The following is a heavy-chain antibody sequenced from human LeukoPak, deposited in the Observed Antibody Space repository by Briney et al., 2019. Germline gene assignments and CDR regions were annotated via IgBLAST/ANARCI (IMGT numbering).Heavy chain of an antibody. CDR3: ARVAYYYDRTDWLNPFYYYYMDV. CDR1: GGSISSYY. Sequence: PSETLSLTCTVSGGSISSYYWSWIRQPPGKGLEWIGYIYYSGSTNYNPSLKSRVIMSVDTSKNQFSLKLNSVAAADTAVYFCARVAYYYDRTDWLNPFYYYYMDVWGKGTTVTISS. D-gene: IGHD3-22*01. J-gene: IGHJ6*03. CDR2: IYYSGST. V-gene: IGHV4-59*01.